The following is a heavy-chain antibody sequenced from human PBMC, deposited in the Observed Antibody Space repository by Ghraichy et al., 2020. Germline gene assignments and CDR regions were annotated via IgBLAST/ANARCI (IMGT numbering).Heavy chain of an antibody. J-gene: IGHJ3*02. V-gene: IGHV4-34*01. CDR1: GGSFSGYY. Sequence: SETLSLTCAVYGGSFSGYYWSWIRQPPGKGLEWIGEINHSGSTNYNPSLKSRVTISVDTSKNQFSLKLSSVTAADTAVYYCARANYDFWSGYMVAFDIWGQGTMVTVSS. CDR3: ARANYDFWSGYMVAFDI. D-gene: IGHD3-3*01. CDR2: INHSGST.